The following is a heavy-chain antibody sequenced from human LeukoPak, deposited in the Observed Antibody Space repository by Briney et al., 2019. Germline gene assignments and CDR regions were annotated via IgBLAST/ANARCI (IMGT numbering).Heavy chain of an antibody. J-gene: IGHJ4*02. Sequence: SETLSLTCAVYGGSFSGYYWSWIRQPPGKGLEWIGEINHSGSTNYNPSLKSRVTISVDTSKTQFSLKLSSVTAADTAVYYCARGAAAGHASSPFDYWGQGTLVTVSS. CDR3: ARGAAAGHASSPFDY. CDR1: GGSFSGYY. CDR2: INHSGST. V-gene: IGHV4-34*01. D-gene: IGHD6-13*01.